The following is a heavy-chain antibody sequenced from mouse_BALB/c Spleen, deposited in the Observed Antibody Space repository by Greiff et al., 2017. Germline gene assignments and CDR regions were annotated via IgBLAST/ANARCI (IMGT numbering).Heavy chain of an antibody. CDR2: ISSGGGNT. V-gene: IGHV5-9*03. CDR1: GFTFSSYT. Sequence: EVMLVESGGGLVKPGGSLKLSCAASGFTFSSYTMSWVRQTPEKRLEWVATISSGGGNTYYPDSVKGRFTISRDNAKNNLYLQMSSLRSEDTALYYCARYHYYYGSSCWYFDVWGAGTTVTVSS. D-gene: IGHD1-1*01. J-gene: IGHJ1*01. CDR3: ARYHYYYGSSCWYFDV.